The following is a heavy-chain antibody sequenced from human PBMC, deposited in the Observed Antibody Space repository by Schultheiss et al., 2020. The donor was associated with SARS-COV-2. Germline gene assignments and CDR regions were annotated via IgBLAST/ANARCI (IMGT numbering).Heavy chain of an antibody. CDR1: GGTFSSYA. V-gene: IGHV1-69*13. CDR3: AREFPSYSSGWYYFDY. J-gene: IGHJ4*02. D-gene: IGHD6-19*01. Sequence: SVKVSCKASGGTFSSYAISWVRQAPGQGLEWMGGIIPIFGTANYAQKFQGRVTITADESTSTAYMELSSLRSEDTAVYYCAREFPSYSSGWYYFDYWGQGTLVTVSS. CDR2: IIPIFGTA.